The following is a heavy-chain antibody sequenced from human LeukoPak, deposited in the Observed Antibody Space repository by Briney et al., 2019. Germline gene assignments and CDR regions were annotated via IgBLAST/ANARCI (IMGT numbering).Heavy chain of an antibody. CDR2: INGDGINT. Sequence: GGSLRLSCAAPGFPFRSNWMHWVRHAPGRGLVWVSGINGDGINTNYADSVKGRFTISRDNAKNTLYLQMNSLRGEDTAVYYCARTDYYDRWGQGTLVTVSS. CDR1: GFPFRSNW. CDR3: ARTDYYDR. V-gene: IGHV3-74*01. J-gene: IGHJ4*02. D-gene: IGHD3-22*01.